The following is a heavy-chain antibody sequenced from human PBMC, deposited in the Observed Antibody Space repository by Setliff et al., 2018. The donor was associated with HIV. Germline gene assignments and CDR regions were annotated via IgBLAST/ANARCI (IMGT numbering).Heavy chain of an antibody. Sequence: ASVKVSCKASGYSFSNYAMHWVRQAPGQSLEWMGWINAGNGNTKYSQKFQGRVTITRDTSASTAYMELSSLRSEDTAVYYCAAITYFYDSSGYYYRDYYGMDVWGQGTTVTVSS. CDR2: INAGNGNT. CDR3: AAITYFYDSSGYYYRDYYGMDV. D-gene: IGHD3-22*01. V-gene: IGHV1-3*01. J-gene: IGHJ6*02. CDR1: GYSFSNYA.